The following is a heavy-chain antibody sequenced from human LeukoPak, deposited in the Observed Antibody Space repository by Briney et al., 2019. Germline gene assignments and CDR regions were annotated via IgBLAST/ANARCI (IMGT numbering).Heavy chain of an antibody. J-gene: IGHJ5*02. V-gene: IGHV4-39*07. Sequence: SETLSLTCTVSGGSIRSSYYYWGWIRQPPGKGLEWIGSIYDSGSTYYNPSLKSRVTISVDTSKNQFSLKLNSVTAADTAVYYCARVSGIAVAGSNEYNWFDPWGQGTLVTVSS. CDR3: ARVSGIAVAGSNEYNWFDP. CDR2: IYDSGST. D-gene: IGHD6-19*01. CDR1: GGSIRSSYYY.